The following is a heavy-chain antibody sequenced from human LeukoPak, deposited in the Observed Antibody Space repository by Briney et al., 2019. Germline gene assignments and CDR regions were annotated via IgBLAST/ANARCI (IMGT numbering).Heavy chain of an antibody. D-gene: IGHD3-10*01. J-gene: IGHJ4*02. CDR1: GYTFTGYY. CDR2: INPNSGGT. CDR3: ARDPLYGSGMYFFDY. Sequence: GASVKVSCKASGYTFTGYYMHWVRQAPGQGLEWMGWINPNSGGTNYAQKLQGRVTMTRDTSISTVYMELTRLRSDDTAVYYCARDPLYGSGMYFFDYWGQGTLVTVSS. V-gene: IGHV1-2*02.